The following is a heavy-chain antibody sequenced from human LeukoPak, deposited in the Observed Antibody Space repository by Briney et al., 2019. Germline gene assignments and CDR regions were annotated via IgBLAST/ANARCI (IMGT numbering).Heavy chain of an antibody. Sequence: PRGSLRLSCAASGFTFSDYYMSWIRQAPGKGLEWVSYISSSGSTIYYADSVKGRFTISRDNAKNSLYLQMNSLRAEDTAVYYCARDSQYCSSTSCYTGWFDPWGQGTLVTVSS. V-gene: IGHV3-11*01. D-gene: IGHD2-2*02. CDR2: ISSSGSTI. CDR3: ARDSQYCSSTSCYTGWFDP. J-gene: IGHJ5*02. CDR1: GFTFSDYY.